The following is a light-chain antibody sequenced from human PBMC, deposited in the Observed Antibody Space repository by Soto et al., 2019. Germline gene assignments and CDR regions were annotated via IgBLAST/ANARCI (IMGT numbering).Light chain of an antibody. CDR1: SSNIGGYY. CDR2: ENN. V-gene: IGLV1-51*02. CDR3: GTWDSSLSAYV. J-gene: IGLJ1*01. Sequence: QSVLTQPPSVSAAPGQKVTISCSGSSSNIGGYYVYWYQQLPGTAPKLLMYENNKRPSGIPDRFSGSKSGTSATLGIAGLQTGDEADYYCGTWDSSLSAYVFGAGTKLTVL.